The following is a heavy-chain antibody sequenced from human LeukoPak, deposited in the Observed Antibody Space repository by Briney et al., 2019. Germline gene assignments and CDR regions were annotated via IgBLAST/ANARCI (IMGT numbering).Heavy chain of an antibody. D-gene: IGHD3-9*01. J-gene: IGHJ4*02. CDR2: IIPIFGTA. CDR3: TIRYFDWLSLDY. V-gene: IGHV1-69*13. CDR1: GGTFSSYA. Sequence: SVKVSCKASGGTFSSYAISWVRQAPGQGLEWMGGIIPIFGTANYAQKFQGRVTITADESTSTAYMELSSLRFEDTAVYYCTIRYFDWLSLDYWGQGTLVTVSS.